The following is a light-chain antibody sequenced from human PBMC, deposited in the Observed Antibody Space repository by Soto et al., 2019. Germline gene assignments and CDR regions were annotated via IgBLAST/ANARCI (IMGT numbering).Light chain of an antibody. CDR3: QQYGNLLLA. V-gene: IGKV1-33*01. J-gene: IGKJ4*01. CDR1: HDISKF. CDR2: DAS. Sequence: DIQMTQSPSSLSASVGDRVTITCQASHDISKFLNWYQQKPGKAPKLLIYDASKLKTGVPSRFSGSGSGTHFTFTISSLEPEDIATYYCQQYGNLLLAFGGGTKVEIK.